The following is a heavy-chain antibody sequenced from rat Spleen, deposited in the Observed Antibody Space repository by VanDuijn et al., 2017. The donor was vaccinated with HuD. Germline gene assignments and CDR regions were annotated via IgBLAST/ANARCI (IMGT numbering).Heavy chain of an antibody. J-gene: IGHJ2*01. CDR2: ITNTGGST. CDR3: ERGGYGYNSFDD. Sequence: EVQLVESGGGLVQPGRSLKLSCLASGFTFNNYWMTWIRQAQGKGLEWVASITNTGGSTYYPDSVKGRFTISRDNANNTLYLQMNSLRSEDTTTYYCERGGYGYNSFDDWGQGVMVTVSS. V-gene: IGHV5-31*01. CDR1: GFTFNNYW. D-gene: IGHD1-9*01.